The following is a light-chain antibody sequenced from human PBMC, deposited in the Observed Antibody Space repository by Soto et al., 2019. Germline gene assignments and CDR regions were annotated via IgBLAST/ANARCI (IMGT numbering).Light chain of an antibody. J-gene: IGKJ1*01. Sequence: GDTFNIACRASQSVSTWLAWYQQTPGKAPKLLMYDASTLESGAPARFSGSGSGTDFTLTISRLEPEDFAVYYCQQYGSSGTFGQGTKVDVK. CDR1: QSVSTW. CDR2: DAS. V-gene: IGKV1-5*01. CDR3: QQYGSSGT.